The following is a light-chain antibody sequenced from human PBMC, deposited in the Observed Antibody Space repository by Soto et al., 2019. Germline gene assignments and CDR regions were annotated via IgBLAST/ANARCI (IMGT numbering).Light chain of an antibody. CDR2: ADS. J-gene: IGKJ1*01. V-gene: IGKV1-5*01. CDR1: QDIDIS. CDR3: QHYDTFSWT. Sequence: DIQLTQSPSTLSASVGDRVTITCRASQDIDISLAWFQQRPGQAPKLLIFADSGLASGVPSTFSGSGSGTEFTLTIGSVQPDDFATYFCQHYDTFSWTFGQGTKVEMK.